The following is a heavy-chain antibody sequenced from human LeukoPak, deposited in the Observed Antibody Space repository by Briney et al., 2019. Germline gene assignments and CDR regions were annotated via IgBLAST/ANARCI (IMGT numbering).Heavy chain of an antibody. V-gene: IGHV3-21*01. J-gene: IGHJ4*02. Sequence: KPGGSLRLSCAASGFTFSSYSMNWVRQAPGKGLEWVSSISSSSSYIYYADSVKGRFTISRDNSKNTLYLQMNSLRAEDTAMYYCARGGDASYYYDSAAFARFDNWGQGTLVTVSS. CDR1: GFTFSSYS. CDR2: ISSSSSYI. D-gene: IGHD3-22*01. CDR3: ARGGDASYYYDSAAFARFDN.